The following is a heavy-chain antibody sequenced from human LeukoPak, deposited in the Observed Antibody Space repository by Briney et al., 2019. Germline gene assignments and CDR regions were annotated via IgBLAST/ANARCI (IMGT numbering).Heavy chain of an antibody. CDR1: GYSFTNYW. CDR2: IYPGDSDT. D-gene: IGHD2-15*01. V-gene: IGHV5-51*01. J-gene: IGHJ3*02. CDR3: ARRGYCSGGSCRNHAFDI. Sequence: GESLKISCKGSGYSFTNYWIGWVRQMPGKGLEWMGIIYPGDSDTRYSPSFQGQVTISADKSISTAYLQWSSLKASDTAMYYCARRGYCSGGSCRNHAFDIWGQGTMVTVSS.